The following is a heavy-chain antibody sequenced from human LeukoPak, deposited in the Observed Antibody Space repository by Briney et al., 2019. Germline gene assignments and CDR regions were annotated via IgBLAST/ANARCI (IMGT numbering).Heavy chain of an antibody. J-gene: IGHJ3*01. Sequence: GGSLRLSCAASGFTFAIHAMTWVRQAPGKGLEWVSGISGDGASTHYAESVKGQLTISRDNSQNTLFLQMNSLRVEDTAIYYCAKDSYVSGRPLHTFDVWGQGTMVTVSS. CDR2: ISGDGAST. D-gene: IGHD3-10*01. CDR1: GFTFAIHA. CDR3: AKDSYVSGRPLHTFDV. V-gene: IGHV3-23*01.